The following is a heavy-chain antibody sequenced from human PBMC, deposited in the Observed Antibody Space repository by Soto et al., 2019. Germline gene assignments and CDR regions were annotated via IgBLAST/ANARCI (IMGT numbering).Heavy chain of an antibody. CDR3: ARSWGAV. J-gene: IGHJ6*02. V-gene: IGHV4-34*01. D-gene: IGHD3-16*01. CDR1: GGSFSGYY. CDR2: INHSGST. Sequence: QVQLQQWGAGLLKPSETLSLTCAFYGGSFSGYYWSWIRQPPGKGLEWIVEINHSGSTNYNPSLKSRVTISVDTSKNQFSLKLSSVTAADTAVYYCARSWGAVWGQGTTVTVSS.